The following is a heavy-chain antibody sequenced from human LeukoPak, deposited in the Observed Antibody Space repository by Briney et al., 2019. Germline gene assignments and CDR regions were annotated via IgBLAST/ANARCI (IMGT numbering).Heavy chain of an antibody. J-gene: IGHJ4*02. CDR2: LYYSGSA. D-gene: IGHD3-10*01. V-gene: IGHV4-59*01. CDR1: GASISDYS. CDR3: ARGDVLLWFGELFPYFDY. Sequence: ETLSLTCTVSGASISDYSWSWIRQPPGKGLEWIGNLYYSGSANHNPSLKSRVTISSDTSKNQFSLKLTSVTAADTAVYYCARGDVLLWFGELFPYFDYWGQGTLVTVSS.